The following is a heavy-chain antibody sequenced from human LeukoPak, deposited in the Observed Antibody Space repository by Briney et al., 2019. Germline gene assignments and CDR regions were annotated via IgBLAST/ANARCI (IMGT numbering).Heavy chain of an antibody. J-gene: IGHJ4*02. Sequence: GGSLRLSCVASGFTFSSHGMNWVRQAPGKGLEWVSAISPGSTRTYYAASVKGRFTISRDNSKNTLYLQMNSLRAEDTAVYYCAKECGDIVVVPAAIRSIDYWGQGTLVTVSS. CDR2: ISPGSTRT. CDR3: AKECGDIVVVPAAIRSIDY. V-gene: IGHV3-23*01. D-gene: IGHD2-2*01. CDR1: GFTFSSHG.